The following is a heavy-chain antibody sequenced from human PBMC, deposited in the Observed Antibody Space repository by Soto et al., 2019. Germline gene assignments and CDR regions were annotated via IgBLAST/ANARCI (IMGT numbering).Heavy chain of an antibody. Sequence: EVQLVESGGGLVEPGGAIRLSCVASGFTFTKAYMTWVRQAPGKGLEWVGRITGSHAGGTTDYATSVKGRFTISRADAKNTLYLQMNSLKTEDTSVYYCATEGGYPGSNFYGAYWGQGTLVTVSS. V-gene: IGHV3-15*01. CDR2: ITGSHAGGTT. D-gene: IGHD1-26*01. CDR3: ATEGGYPGSNFYGAY. CDR1: GFTFTKAY. J-gene: IGHJ4*02.